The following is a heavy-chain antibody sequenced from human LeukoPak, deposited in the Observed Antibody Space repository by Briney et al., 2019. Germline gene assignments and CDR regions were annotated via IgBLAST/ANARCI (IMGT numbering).Heavy chain of an antibody. CDR2: SYSGGNA. V-gene: IGHV4-59*01. D-gene: IGHD1-26*01. CDR1: GASTSAYY. J-gene: IGHJ3*01. Sequence: SETLSPTCTVSGASTSAYYWSWLRQPPGKGLEWIGYSYSGGNANYNPSLKSRVTISIDTSENQFSLRLTSVTAADTAVYFCAHSKRFGGYYINAFAVWGQGALVTISS. CDR3: AHSKRFGGYYINAFAV.